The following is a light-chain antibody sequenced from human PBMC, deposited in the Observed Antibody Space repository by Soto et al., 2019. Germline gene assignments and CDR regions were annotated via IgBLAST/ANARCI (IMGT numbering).Light chain of an antibody. Sequence: EIVLTQSPDTLSLSPGERATLSCRANQSVSSNFLAWYQQKPGQAPRLLISGASNRATGIPDRFSGSGSGTDFTLTISRLEPEDFAVYYCQQFTSYPLTFGGGTKVDIK. CDR3: QQFTSYPLT. CDR2: GAS. V-gene: IGKV3-20*01. J-gene: IGKJ4*01. CDR1: QSVSSNF.